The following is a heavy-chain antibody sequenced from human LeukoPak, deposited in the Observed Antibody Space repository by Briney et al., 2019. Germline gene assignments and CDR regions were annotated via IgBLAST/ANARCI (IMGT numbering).Heavy chain of an antibody. CDR1: GGSISSYY. CDR3: ARALSRWELLGLVY. V-gene: IGHV4-59*01. Sequence: SETLSLTCTVSGGSISSYYWSWIRQSPGKGLEWIGYIYYSGSTNYNPSLKSRVTISLDTSKKQFSLKLRSVTAADTAVYYCARALSRWELLGLVYWGQGILVTVSS. J-gene: IGHJ4*02. D-gene: IGHD1-26*01. CDR2: IYYSGST.